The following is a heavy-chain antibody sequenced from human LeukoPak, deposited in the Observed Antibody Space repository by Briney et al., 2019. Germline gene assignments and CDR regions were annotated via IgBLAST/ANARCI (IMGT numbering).Heavy chain of an antibody. CDR2: MYYSGST. D-gene: IGHD3-22*01. CDR1: GGSLSSNIYY. J-gene: IGHJ4*02. CDR3: ARQILYDRSGFFDY. Sequence: SETLSLTCTVSGGSLSSNIYYWGWIRQPPGKGLEWIASMYYSGSTYYNPSLKSRVTTSVDTSENQFSLKLSSLTAADTAVYYCARQILYDRSGFFDYWGQGTLVTVSS. V-gene: IGHV4-39*01.